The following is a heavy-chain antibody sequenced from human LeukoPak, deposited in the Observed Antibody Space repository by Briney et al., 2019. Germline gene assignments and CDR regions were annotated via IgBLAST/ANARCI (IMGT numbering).Heavy chain of an antibody. D-gene: IGHD3-22*01. J-gene: IGHJ4*02. CDR3: ARGGGGYYPDY. CDR1: GGSFSGYY. V-gene: IGHV4-59*08. CDR2: IYYSGST. Sequence: SETLSLTCAVYGGSFSGYYWSWIRQPPGKGLEWIGYIYYSGSTNYNPSLKSRVTISVDTSKNQFSLKLSSVTAADTAVYYCARGGGGYYPDYWGQGTLVTVSS.